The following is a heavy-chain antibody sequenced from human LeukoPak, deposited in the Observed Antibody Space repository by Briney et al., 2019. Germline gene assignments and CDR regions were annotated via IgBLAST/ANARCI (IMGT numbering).Heavy chain of an antibody. J-gene: IGHJ3*02. CDR1: GFTFSSYS. CDR2: ISSSSSYI. Sequence: PGGSLRLSCAASGFTFSSYSMNWVRQAPGKGLEWVSSISSSSSYIYYADSVKGRFTISRDNAKNSLYLQMNSLRAEDTAVYYCASSTSSGWFHDAFDIWGQGTMVTVSS. D-gene: IGHD6-19*01. CDR3: ASSTSSGWFHDAFDI. V-gene: IGHV3-21*01.